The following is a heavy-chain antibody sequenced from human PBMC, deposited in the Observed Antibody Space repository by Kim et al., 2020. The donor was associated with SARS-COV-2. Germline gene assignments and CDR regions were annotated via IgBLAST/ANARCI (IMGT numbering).Heavy chain of an antibody. CDR3: ARALTIFGVVISAFDY. V-gene: IGHV4-31*02. D-gene: IGHD3-3*01. Sequence: PPIRSRVTISVDTTKNQFSLKLSAVTAADTAVYYCARALTIFGVVISAFDYWGQGTLVTVSS. J-gene: IGHJ4*02.